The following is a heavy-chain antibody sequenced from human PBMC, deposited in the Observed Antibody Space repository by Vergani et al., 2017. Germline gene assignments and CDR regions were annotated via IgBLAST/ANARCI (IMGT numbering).Heavy chain of an antibody. D-gene: IGHD4-23*01. CDR2: ISWNSDSI. CDR3: TKDNVYGGNSGLDY. Sequence: VQLVESGGGVVQPGRSLRLSCAASGFTFDDYTMHWVRQVPGKGLEWVSGISWNSDSIGYADSVKGRFTISRDNAKNSLYLQMNSLRTEDTALYYCTKDNVYGGNSGLDYWGQGTLVTVSS. V-gene: IGHV3-9*01. CDR1: GFTFDDYT. J-gene: IGHJ4*02.